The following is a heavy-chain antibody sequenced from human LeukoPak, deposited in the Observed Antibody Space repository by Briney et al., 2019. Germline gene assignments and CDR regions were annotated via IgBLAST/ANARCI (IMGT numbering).Heavy chain of an antibody. V-gene: IGHV3-30*18. CDR1: GFTFSSYG. Sequence: PGRSLRLSCAASGFTFSSYGMHWVRQAPGKGLERVAVISYDGSNKYYADSVKGRFTISRDNSKNTLYLQMNSLRAEDTAVYYCAKDRGDGYRDYYYGMDVWGQGTTVTVSS. CDR3: AKDRGDGYRDYYYGMDV. D-gene: IGHD5-24*01. CDR2: ISYDGSNK. J-gene: IGHJ6*02.